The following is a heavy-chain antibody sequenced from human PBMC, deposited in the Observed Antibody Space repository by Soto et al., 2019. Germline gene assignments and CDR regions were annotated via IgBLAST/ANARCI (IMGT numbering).Heavy chain of an antibody. J-gene: IGHJ4*02. V-gene: IGHV3-74*01. CDR3: VKGGWGGGSWYYFDY. Sequence: EVQLVESGGGLVQPGGSLRLSCGASGFTFSSYWMHWVRQVPGKGLVWVSHINTDGSSTSYADSVRGRFTISRDNAENTLYLQMNSLRDEDTAVYHCVKGGWGGGSWYYFDYGGQGTPVTVSS. D-gene: IGHD2-15*01. CDR2: INTDGSST. CDR1: GFTFSSYW.